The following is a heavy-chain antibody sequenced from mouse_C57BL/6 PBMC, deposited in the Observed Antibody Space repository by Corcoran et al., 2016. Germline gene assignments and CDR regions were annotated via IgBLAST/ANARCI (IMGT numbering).Heavy chain of an antibody. D-gene: IGHD3-2*02. V-gene: IGHV1-26*01. CDR2: INPNNGGT. CDR3: ARRTAQAHYFDY. CDR1: GYTFTDYY. J-gene: IGHJ2*01. Sequence: EVQLQQSGPELVKPGASVKISCKASGYTFTDYYMNWVKQSHGKSLEWIGDINPNNGGTSYNQKFKGKATLTVDKSSSTAYMELRSLTSEDSAVYYCARRTAQAHYFDYWGQGTTLTVSS.